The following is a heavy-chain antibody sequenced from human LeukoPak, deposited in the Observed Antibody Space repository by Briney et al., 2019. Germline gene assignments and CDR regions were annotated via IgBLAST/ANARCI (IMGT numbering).Heavy chain of an antibody. CDR2: IYYSGST. D-gene: IGHD6-13*01. V-gene: IGHV4-59*01. Sequence: SETLSLTCTVSGGSISSYYWSWIRQPPGKGLEWIGYIYYSGSTNYNPSLKSRVTISVDTSKNQFSLKLSSVTAADTAMYYCARHRSSSWSTNFDYWGQGTLVTVSS. CDR1: GGSISSYY. J-gene: IGHJ4*02. CDR3: ARHRSSSWSTNFDY.